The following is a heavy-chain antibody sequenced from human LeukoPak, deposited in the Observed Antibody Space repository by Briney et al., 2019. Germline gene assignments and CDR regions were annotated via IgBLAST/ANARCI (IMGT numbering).Heavy chain of an antibody. CDR1: GGSISSDY. D-gene: IGHD2/OR15-2a*01. CDR2: IYASGST. Sequence: SETLSLTCTVSGGSISSDYWNWIRQPPGKGLEWIGYIYASGSTYYNPSLKSRVTISADTSKNQFSLKLSSVTAADTAVYYCAEYRASESWFDPWGQGTLVTVSS. V-gene: IGHV4-4*09. J-gene: IGHJ5*02. CDR3: AEYRASESWFDP.